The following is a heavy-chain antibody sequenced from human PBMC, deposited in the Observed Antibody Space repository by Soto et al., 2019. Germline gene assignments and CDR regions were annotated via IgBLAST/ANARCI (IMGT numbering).Heavy chain of an antibody. D-gene: IGHD3-3*01. CDR2: IIPILGIA. CDR1: GGTFSSYT. J-gene: IGHJ6*03. CDR3: ARASYNDFREGYYYYMDV. Sequence: QVQLVQSGAEVKKPGSSVKVSCKASGGTFSSYTISWVRQAPGQGLEWMGRIIPILGIANYAQKFQGRVTITADKSTSTAHLELSSLGSEDTAVYYWARASYNDFREGYYYYMDVWGKGTTATVSS. V-gene: IGHV1-69*02.